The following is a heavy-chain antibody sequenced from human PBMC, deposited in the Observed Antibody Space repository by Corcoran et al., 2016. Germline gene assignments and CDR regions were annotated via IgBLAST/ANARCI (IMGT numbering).Heavy chain of an antibody. D-gene: IGHD5-12*01. CDR3: TREETGVVATIIFDY. CDR1: GGSISSSSYY. CDR2: IYYSGRT. V-gene: IGHV4-39*07. J-gene: IGHJ4*02. Sequence: QLQLQESGPGLVKPSETLSLTCTVSGGSISSSSYYWGWIRQPPGKGLEWIGSIYYSGRTYYNPSLKSRVTISVDTSKNQFSLTLSSVTAADTAVYYCTREETGVVATIIFDYWGQGTLVTVSS.